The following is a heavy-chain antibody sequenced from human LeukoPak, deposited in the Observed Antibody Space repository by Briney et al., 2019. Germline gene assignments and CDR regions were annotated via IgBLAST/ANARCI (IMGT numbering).Heavy chain of an antibody. D-gene: IGHD5-12*01. CDR3: ARVGYSGYREDF. Sequence: SETLSLTCTVSGGSISSYYWSWIRQPPGKGLEWIGYIYYSGNTNYNPSLKSRVTISVDTSKNQVSLKLSSVTAADTAVYYCARVGYSGYREDFWGQGTLVTVSS. CDR1: GGSISSYY. J-gene: IGHJ4*02. CDR2: IYYSGNT. V-gene: IGHV4-59*01.